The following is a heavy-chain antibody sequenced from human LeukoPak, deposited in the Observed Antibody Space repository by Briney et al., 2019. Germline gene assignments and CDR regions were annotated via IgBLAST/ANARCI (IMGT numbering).Heavy chain of an antibody. Sequence: GGSLRLSCPVPEFTFGNYLMHWFRKAQGQGLVWVSRINQDETKAYADSVKGRFTVSRDNAKNMMYLQLNGLRAEDTAVYFCGRGGDGIDVWGQGTTVIVSS. CDR3: GRGGDGIDV. J-gene: IGHJ3*01. CDR2: INQDETKA. V-gene: IGHV3-74*01. D-gene: IGHD5-24*01. CDR1: EFTFGNYL.